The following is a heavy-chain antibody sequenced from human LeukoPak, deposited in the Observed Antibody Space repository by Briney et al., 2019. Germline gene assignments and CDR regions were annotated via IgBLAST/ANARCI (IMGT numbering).Heavy chain of an antibody. V-gene: IGHV3-43*02. CDR1: GFTFDDYV. J-gene: IGHJ4*02. CDR3: TRQGARPDY. CDR2: ISGDGDST. Sequence: GGSLRLSCAASGFTFDDYVMHWVRHAPGRGLEWVSLISGDGDSTYYADSVKGRFTISRDNSKKSLYLQMNSLRTEDTVLYYCTRQGARPDYWGQGTLVTVSS.